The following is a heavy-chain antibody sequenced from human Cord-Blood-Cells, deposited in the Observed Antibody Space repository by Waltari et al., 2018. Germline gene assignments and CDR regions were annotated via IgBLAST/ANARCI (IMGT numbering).Heavy chain of an antibody. J-gene: IGHJ2*01. D-gene: IGHD6-6*01. CDR3: ARDPRSYSSSSWYFDL. CDR1: GYTFTGYY. Sequence: QVQLVQSGAAVKKPGASVKVSRKASGYTFTGYYMHWVRQAPGQGLEWMGRSNPNRGGTNYAQKFQGRVTMTRDTSISTAYMELGRLRSDDTAVYYCARDPRSYSSSSWYFDLWGRGTLVTVSS. V-gene: IGHV1-2*06. CDR2: SNPNRGGT.